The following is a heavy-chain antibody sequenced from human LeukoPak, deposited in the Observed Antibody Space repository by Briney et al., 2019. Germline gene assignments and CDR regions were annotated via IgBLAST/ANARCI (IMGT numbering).Heavy chain of an antibody. V-gene: IGHV1-8*01. CDR3: ARQEEWLRSYYYSYGMDV. CDR1: RYTFTSFD. CDR2: LNTNRRNT. J-gene: IGHJ6*02. Sequence: SVKLSCKVSRYTFTSFDINCVRQATGRGREWMGWLNTNRRNTGYAQKFQGRVTMTRHTSISTAYMELTSLRSEDTAVYYCARQEEWLRSYYYSYGMDVWGQGPTVTV. D-gene: IGHD5-12*01.